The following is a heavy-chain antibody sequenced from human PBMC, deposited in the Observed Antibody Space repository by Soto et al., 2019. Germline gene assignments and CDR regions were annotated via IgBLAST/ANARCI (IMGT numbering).Heavy chain of an antibody. V-gene: IGHV3-48*04. D-gene: IGHD2-2*01. Sequence: GGSLRLSCAASGFTFSSYSMNWVRQAPGKGLEWVSYISSSSSTIYYADSVKGRFTISRDNAKNSLYLQMNSLRAEDTAVYYCASAIMQYCSSTSCYDYWGQGTLVTVSS. CDR3: ASAIMQYCSSTSCYDY. CDR2: ISSSSSTI. CDR1: GFTFSSYS. J-gene: IGHJ4*02.